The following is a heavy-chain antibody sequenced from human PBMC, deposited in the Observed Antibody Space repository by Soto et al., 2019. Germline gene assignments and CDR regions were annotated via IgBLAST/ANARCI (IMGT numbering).Heavy chain of an antibody. J-gene: IGHJ4*02. V-gene: IGHV4-31*03. Sequence: QVQLQESGPGLVKPSQTLSLTCTVSGGSISSGGYYWSWIRQHPGKGLEWIGYIYYSGSTYYNPSLKSRVTISVDTYKNQFSLKLSSVTAADTAVYYCARDRRGDYGDYYFDYWGQGTLVTVSS. D-gene: IGHD4-17*01. CDR1: GGSISSGGYY. CDR2: IYYSGST. CDR3: ARDRRGDYGDYYFDY.